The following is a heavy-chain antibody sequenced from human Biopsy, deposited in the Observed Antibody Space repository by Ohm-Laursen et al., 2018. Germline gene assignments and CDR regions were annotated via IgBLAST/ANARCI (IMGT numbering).Heavy chain of an antibody. Sequence: SLRLSCAASGFGFYAMHWVRQPPGKGLEWLAVTSFDGSNKFYAESVRGRFTISRDRSRDTLYLQMNRLTNEDTALYYCAKDGGQRLGGALDIWGHGTMVIVAS. J-gene: IGHJ3*02. CDR1: GFGFYA. D-gene: IGHD6-25*01. CDR2: TSFDGSNK. V-gene: IGHV3-30*18. CDR3: AKDGGQRLGGALDI.